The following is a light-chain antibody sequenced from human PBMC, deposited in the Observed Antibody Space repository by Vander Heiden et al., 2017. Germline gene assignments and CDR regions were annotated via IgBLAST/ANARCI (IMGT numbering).Light chain of an antibody. CDR3: QQYHSSLYT. V-gene: IGKV3-20*01. Sequence: EIVLTQSPVNLSLSPADGATLSCRASQNIFNKYVAWYQQKPGQPPRLLIYDGVTRATGVPDRFSGSGSGTDFTLTVSRLEPEDFAVYYCQQYHSSLYTFGQGTKVEIK. CDR2: DGV. CDR1: QNIFNKY. J-gene: IGKJ2*01.